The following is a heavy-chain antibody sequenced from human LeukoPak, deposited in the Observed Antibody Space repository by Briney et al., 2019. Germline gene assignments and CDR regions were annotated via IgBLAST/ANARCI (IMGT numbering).Heavy chain of an antibody. CDR2: ISNSCSTI. CDR1: GFTFSDFY. V-gene: IGHV3-11*01. CDR3: ARSADSSGYFREITLYYFDY. J-gene: IGHJ4*02. Sequence: GGSLRLSCAASGFTFSDFYMTWIRQAPGKGLEWVSYISNSCSTIYYADSVKGRFTISRDNAKNSLYLQMNSLRAEDTAVYYCARSADSSGYFREITLYYFDYWGQGTLVTVSS. D-gene: IGHD3-22*01.